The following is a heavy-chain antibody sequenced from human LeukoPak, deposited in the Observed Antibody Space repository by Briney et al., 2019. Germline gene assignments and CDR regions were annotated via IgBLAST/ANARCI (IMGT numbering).Heavy chain of an antibody. V-gene: IGHV3-23*01. J-gene: IGHJ4*02. CDR2: ISGSGSTT. CDR3: AKDPFPLR. CDR1: GFTFSSYV. Sequence: PGASLRLSCAASGFTFSSYVMTWVRQAPGKGLEWVSGISGSGSTTYYADSVKGRFTISRDNSKNTLYLQMNSLRGEDTAVYYCAKDPFPLRWGQGTLVTVSP.